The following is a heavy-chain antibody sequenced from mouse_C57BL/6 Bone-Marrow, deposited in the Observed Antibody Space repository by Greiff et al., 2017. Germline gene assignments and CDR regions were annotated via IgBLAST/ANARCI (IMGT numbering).Heavy chain of an antibody. D-gene: IGHD4-1*01. Sequence: QVQLKECGPGILQSSQTLSLTCSFSGFSLSTSGMGVSWIRQPSGKGLEWLAHIYWDDDKRYNPSLKSRLTISKDTSRNQVFLKITSVDTADTATYYCARTGLGPFAYWGQGTLVTVSA. CDR2: IYWDDDK. J-gene: IGHJ3*01. CDR1: GFSLSTSGMG. V-gene: IGHV8-12*01. CDR3: ARTGLGPFAY.